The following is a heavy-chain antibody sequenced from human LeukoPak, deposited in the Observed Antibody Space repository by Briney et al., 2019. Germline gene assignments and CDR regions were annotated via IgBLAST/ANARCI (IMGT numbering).Heavy chain of an antibody. J-gene: IGHJ4*02. CDR1: GGSISSSSYY. D-gene: IGHD3-3*02. CDR3: ARVHDGAGHFWSGRKYYFDY. V-gene: IGHV4-39*07. Sequence: PSETLSLTCTVSGGSISSSSYYWGWIRQPPGKGLEWIGSIYYSGSTYYNPSLKSRVTISVDTSKNQFSLKLSSVTAADTAVYYCARVHDGAGHFWSGRKYYFDYWGQGTLVTVSS. CDR2: IYYSGST.